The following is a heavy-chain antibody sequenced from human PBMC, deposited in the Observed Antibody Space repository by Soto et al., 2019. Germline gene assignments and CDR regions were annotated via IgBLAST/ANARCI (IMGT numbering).Heavy chain of an antibody. CDR2: ISAYNGNT. Sequence: ASVKVSCKASGYTFTSYGISWVRQAPGQGLEWMGWISAYNGNTEYAQNFQGRVTMTTDTSTSTAYMELRRVRSDDTAVCYCARDGRVVAVAGTDYYYGMDVWGQGTTVTVSS. D-gene: IGHD6-19*01. J-gene: IGHJ6*02. CDR3: ARDGRVVAVAGTDYYYGMDV. CDR1: GYTFTSYG. V-gene: IGHV1-18*04.